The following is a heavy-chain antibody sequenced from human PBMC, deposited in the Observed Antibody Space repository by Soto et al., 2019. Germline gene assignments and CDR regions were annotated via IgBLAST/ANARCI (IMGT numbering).Heavy chain of an antibody. J-gene: IGHJ6*02. D-gene: IGHD6-19*01. CDR3: AGDPGSSCYYYGMDV. CDR1: GGSFSNYA. V-gene: IGHV1-69*13. Sequence: ASVKVSCKASGGSFSNYAISWVRQAPGLGLEWMGKIVPISGTSHYAQKFQGRVTFTADESATTAYMELSSLRSEDTAVYYCAGDPGSSCYYYGMDVWGQGATVTVSS. CDR2: IVPISGTS.